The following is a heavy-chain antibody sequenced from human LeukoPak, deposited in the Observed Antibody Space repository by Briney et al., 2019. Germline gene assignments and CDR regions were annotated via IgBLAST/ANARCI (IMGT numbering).Heavy chain of an antibody. D-gene: IGHD5-12*01. Sequence: ASVKVSCKASGYTFTSYYMHWVRQAPGEGLEWMGVINPSGGSTSYAQKFQGRVTMTRDMSTSTVYMELSSLRSDDTAVYYCARDMTGGYDFDYWGQGTLVTVSS. CDR3: ARDMTGGYDFDY. CDR1: GYTFTSYY. J-gene: IGHJ4*02. V-gene: IGHV1-46*01. CDR2: INPSGGST.